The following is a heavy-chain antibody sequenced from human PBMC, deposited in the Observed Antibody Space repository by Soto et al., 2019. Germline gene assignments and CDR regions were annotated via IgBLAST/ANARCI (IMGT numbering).Heavy chain of an antibody. CDR2: IYDSGST. CDR3: VGGYPRVGFDY. D-gene: IGHD2-15*01. V-gene: IGHV4-39*01. Sequence: SETLSLTCTVSGGSIGSSDYYWGWIRQPPGKGLEWIGNIYDSGSTSYNPSLKSRVTISVDTSKNQVSLKVSSVTAADTAMYICVGGYPRVGFDYWGQGNLVTVS. J-gene: IGHJ4*02. CDR1: GGSIGSSDYY.